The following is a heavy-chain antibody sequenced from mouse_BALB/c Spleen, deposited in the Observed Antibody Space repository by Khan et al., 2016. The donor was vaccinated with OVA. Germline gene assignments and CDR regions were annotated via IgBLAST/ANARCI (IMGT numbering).Heavy chain of an antibody. CDR1: GYTFTSYW. J-gene: IGHJ4*01. CDR3: ARNYDYFYAMDY. CDR2: IYPGDSDT. V-gene: IGHV1-87*01. D-gene: IGHD2-4*01. Sequence: QVRLQQSGAELARPGASVKLSCKASGYTFTSYWMQWVKQRPGQGLEWIGAIYPGDSDTRYTQKFKGKATLTADKSSSTAYMQLSSLASEDSAVYFCARNYDYFYAMDYWGQGTSVTVSS.